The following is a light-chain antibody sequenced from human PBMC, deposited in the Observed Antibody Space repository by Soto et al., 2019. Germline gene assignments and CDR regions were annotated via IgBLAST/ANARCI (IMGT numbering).Light chain of an antibody. CDR1: QTISSW. J-gene: IGKJ1*01. Sequence: DIQITQSPSTLSGSPGDRLTITCLASQTISSWLAWYQQKPGKAPKLLSYKASTLKSGVPSRVSGSGSGTECTLTSSSLQPDDFATYYCQHYNSYSEAFGQGTKVEIK. CDR2: KAS. V-gene: IGKV1-5*03. CDR3: QHYNSYSEA.